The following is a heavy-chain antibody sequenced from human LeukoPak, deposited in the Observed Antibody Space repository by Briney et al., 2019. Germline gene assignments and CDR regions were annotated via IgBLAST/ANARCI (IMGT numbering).Heavy chain of an antibody. CDR2: INHSGST. Sequence: PSETLSLTCAVYGGSFSGYYWNWIRQPPGKGLEWIGEINHSGSTNYNPSLKSRVTISVDTSKNQFSLKLNSVTAADTAMYYCARGFAYGDTGSFDYWGQGTLVTVSS. V-gene: IGHV4-34*01. J-gene: IGHJ4*02. D-gene: IGHD4-17*01. CDR1: GGSFSGYY. CDR3: ARGFAYGDTGSFDY.